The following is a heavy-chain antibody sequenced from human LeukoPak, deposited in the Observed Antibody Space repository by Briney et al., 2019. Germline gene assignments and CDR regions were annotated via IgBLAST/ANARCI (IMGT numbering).Heavy chain of an antibody. CDR2: ISGSGGST. J-gene: IGHJ4*02. CDR1: GFTFSSYG. Sequence: GGSLRLSCAASGFTFSSYGMSWVRRAPGKGLEWVSAISGSGGSTYYADSVKGRFTISRDNSKNTLYLQMNSLRAEDTAVYYCAKTPQGYGAGYYFDYWGQGTLVTVSS. CDR3: AKTPQGYGAGYYFDY. V-gene: IGHV3-23*01. D-gene: IGHD5-12*01.